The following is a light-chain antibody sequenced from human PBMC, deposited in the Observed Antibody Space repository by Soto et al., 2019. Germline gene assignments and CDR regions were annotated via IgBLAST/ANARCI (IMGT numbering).Light chain of an antibody. CDR3: QHYNSYSEA. Sequence: DIQMTQSPSTLSASVGDRVTITCRASQSINNWLAWYQQKAGKAPKLLIYEASGLESGVPSRFSGSGSGTEFTLTISSLQPDDFATYYCQHYNSYSEAFGQGTKVDNK. V-gene: IGKV1-5*03. J-gene: IGKJ1*01. CDR1: QSINNW. CDR2: EAS.